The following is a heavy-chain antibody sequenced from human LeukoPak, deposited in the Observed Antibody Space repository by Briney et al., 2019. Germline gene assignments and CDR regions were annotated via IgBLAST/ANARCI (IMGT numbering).Heavy chain of an antibody. CDR3: AKRSGYSPHKGYYYYMDV. V-gene: IGHV1-46*01. J-gene: IGHJ6*03. Sequence: ASVKVSCKASGYTFTSYYMHWVRQAPGQGLEWMGIINPSGGSTSYAQKFQGRVTMTGDMSTSTVYMELSSLRSEDTAVYYCAKRSGYSPHKGYYYYMDVWGKGTTVTVSS. D-gene: IGHD3-3*01. CDR1: GYTFTSYY. CDR2: INPSGGST.